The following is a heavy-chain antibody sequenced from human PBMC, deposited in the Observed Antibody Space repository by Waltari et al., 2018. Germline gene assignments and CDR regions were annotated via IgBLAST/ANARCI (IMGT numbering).Heavy chain of an antibody. Sequence: QVQLQESGQGLVKPSGTLSLTCAVSGDSISGNYWWSWVRQDPGKGLEWIGQVQHRGKHHDNPARQSRGTISLDKPKNQFALNLNSVTAADTAVYYCAGDRAIGLFFDYWGRGTLVTVSS. V-gene: IGHV4-4*02. CDR1: GDSISGNYW. CDR2: VQHRGKH. CDR3: AGDRAIGLFFDY. J-gene: IGHJ4*02. D-gene: IGHD2-2*01.